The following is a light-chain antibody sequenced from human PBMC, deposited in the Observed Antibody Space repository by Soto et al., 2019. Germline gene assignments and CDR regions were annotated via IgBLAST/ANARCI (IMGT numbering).Light chain of an antibody. Sequence: DIQMTQSPSSLSASVGDRVTITCRASQSISSYLNWYQQKPGKAPKLLIYAASSLQSGVPSRFSGSGSGTEFTLTISSLQPDDFATYYCQQYSTYPITFGQGTRLEIK. V-gene: IGKV1-39*01. CDR1: QSISSY. CDR2: AAS. CDR3: QQYSTYPIT. J-gene: IGKJ5*01.